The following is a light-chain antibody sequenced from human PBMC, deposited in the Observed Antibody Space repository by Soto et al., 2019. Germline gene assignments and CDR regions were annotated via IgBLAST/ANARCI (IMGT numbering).Light chain of an antibody. CDR3: QQYDNWPQT. J-gene: IGKJ1*01. Sequence: EIWMTQYPATLSVSPGERATLSCRASQSVSSNLAWYQQKPGQAPRLLIYGASTRATGIPARFTGRGPGTEFTLTISSLQSVDFAVYYCQQYDNWPQTFGQGTKVDI. CDR2: GAS. V-gene: IGKV3-15*01. CDR1: QSVSSN.